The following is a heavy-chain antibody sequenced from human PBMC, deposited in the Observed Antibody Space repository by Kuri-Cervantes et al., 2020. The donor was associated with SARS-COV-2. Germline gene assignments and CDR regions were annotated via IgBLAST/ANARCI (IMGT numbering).Heavy chain of an antibody. CDR1: GYTFTSYY. CDR2: INPSGGST. CDR3: ARAGLGLRSIPYYYYYMDV. J-gene: IGHJ6*03. D-gene: IGHD3-16*01. V-gene: IGHV1-46*01. Sequence: ASVKVSCKASGYTFTSYYMHWVRRAPGQGLEWMGIINPSGGSTSYAQKFQGRVTMTRDTSTSTVYMELSSLRSEDTAVYYCARAGLGLRSIPYYYYYMDVWGKGTTVTVSS.